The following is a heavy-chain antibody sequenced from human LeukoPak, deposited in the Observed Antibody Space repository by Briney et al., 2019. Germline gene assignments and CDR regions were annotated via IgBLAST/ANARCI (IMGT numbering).Heavy chain of an antibody. V-gene: IGHV3-48*03. CDR1: GFTFSSYE. J-gene: IGHJ5*02. CDR2: ISSSGSTI. D-gene: IGHD6-13*01. CDR3: ARDGAYSSSWVWFDP. Sequence: PGGSLRLSCAAPGFTFSSYEMNWVRQAPGEGLEWVSYISSSGSTIYYADSVKGRFTISRDNAKNSLYLQMNSLRAEDTAVYYCARDGAYSSSWVWFDPWGQGTLVTVSS.